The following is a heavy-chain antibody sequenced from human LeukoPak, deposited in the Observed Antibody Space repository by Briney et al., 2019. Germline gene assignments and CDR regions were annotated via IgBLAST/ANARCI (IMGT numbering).Heavy chain of an antibody. Sequence: GGSLRLSCAASGFTFSSYRMHWVGQAPGKGLVWVSRINSDGSSTSYADSVKGRFTISRDNAKNTLYLQMNSLRAEDTAAYYCAKEGDWGSGWAFDIWGQGTMVTVSS. CDR1: GFTFSSYR. CDR3: AKEGDWGSGWAFDI. J-gene: IGHJ3*02. D-gene: IGHD7-27*01. CDR2: INSDGSST. V-gene: IGHV3-74*01.